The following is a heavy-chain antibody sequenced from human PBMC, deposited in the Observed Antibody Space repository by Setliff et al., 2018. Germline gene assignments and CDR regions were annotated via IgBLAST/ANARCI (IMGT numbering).Heavy chain of an antibody. Sequence: SETLSLTCTVSGGSISSYYWSWIRQPAGKGLEWIGHIYIGGSANYNPSLKSRVTMSMDTSKNQFSLMLYSVTAADTAIYYCARYDSSGYSENYYFDYWGQGTLVTVSS. J-gene: IGHJ4*02. CDR3: ARYDSSGYSENYYFDY. D-gene: IGHD3-22*01. CDR1: GGSISSYY. CDR2: IYIGGSA. V-gene: IGHV4-4*07.